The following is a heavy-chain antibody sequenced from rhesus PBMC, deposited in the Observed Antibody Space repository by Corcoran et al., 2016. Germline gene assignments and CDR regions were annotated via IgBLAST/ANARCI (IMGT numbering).Heavy chain of an antibody. CDR2: INGTSGST. D-gene: IGHD3-28*01. J-gene: IGHJ5-1*01. CDR3: ARFRRNYYDSGYYNNRFDV. V-gene: IGHV4-80*01. Sequence: QVQLQESGPGLVKPSETLSLTCAVSGASIRGYWWCWIRQPPGKGLEWIGKINGTSGSTYYNPSRKRRVTISRDASKNQFSLKLSSVTAADTAVYYCARFRRNYYDSGYYNNRFDVWGPGVLVTVSS. CDR1: GASIRGYW.